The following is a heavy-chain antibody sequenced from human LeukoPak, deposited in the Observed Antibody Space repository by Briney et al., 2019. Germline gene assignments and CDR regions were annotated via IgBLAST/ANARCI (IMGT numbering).Heavy chain of an antibody. CDR3: ARGITMIVVVPPYAFDI. J-gene: IGHJ3*02. D-gene: IGHD3-22*01. V-gene: IGHV4-34*01. CDR2: INHSGST. CDR1: GGSFSGYY. Sequence: SETLSLTCAVYGGSFSGYYWSWIRQPPGKGLEWIGEINHSGSTNYNPSLKSRVTISVDTSKNQFSLKLSSVTAADTAVYYCARGITMIVVVPPYAFDIWGQGTMVTVSS.